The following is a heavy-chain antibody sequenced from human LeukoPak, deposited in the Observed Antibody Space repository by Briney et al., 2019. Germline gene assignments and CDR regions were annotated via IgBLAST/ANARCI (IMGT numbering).Heavy chain of an antibody. J-gene: IGHJ4*02. CDR1: GFTFSSYA. V-gene: IGHV3-23*01. D-gene: IGHD1/OR15-1a*01. CDR3: AKDSNKWPRDYFDY. CDR2: ISGSGGSK. Sequence: GGSLRLSCADSGFTFSSYAMNWVRQAPGKGLEWVSAISGSGGSKYYADSVRGRFTISRDNSKNTLYLQKNRLKAEDKAVYYWAKDSNKWPRDYFDYWGQGTLVTVSS.